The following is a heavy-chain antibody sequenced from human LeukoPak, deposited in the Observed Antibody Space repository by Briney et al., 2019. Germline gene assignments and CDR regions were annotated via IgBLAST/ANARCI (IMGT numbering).Heavy chain of an antibody. D-gene: IGHD6-19*01. CDR1: GFTFSNYW. Sequence: GGSLRLSCAASGFTFSNYWMHWVRHAPGKGLVWVSRINSDGINTSYADSVKGRFTISRDNAKNTLNLQMNSLRAEDTAVYYCARVTAVAGTSVGVDAWGQGILVTVS. V-gene: IGHV3-74*01. J-gene: IGHJ4*02. CDR3: ARVTAVAGTSVGVDA. CDR2: INSDGINT.